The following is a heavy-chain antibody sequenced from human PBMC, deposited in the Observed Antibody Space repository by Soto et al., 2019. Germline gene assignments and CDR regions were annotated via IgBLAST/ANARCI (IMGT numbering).Heavy chain of an antibody. J-gene: IGHJ6*03. D-gene: IGHD4-17*01. CDR1: GFTFSNYA. V-gene: IGHV3-23*01. CDR3: AKPYGDAHYYYYYMDV. CDR2: ISGSGGST. Sequence: PGGSLRLSCAASGFTFSNYAMSWVRQAPGKGLEWVSAISGSGGSTYYADSVKGRFTISRDNSKNTLYLQMNSLRAEDTAVYYCAKPYGDAHYYYYYMDVWGKGTTVTVSS.